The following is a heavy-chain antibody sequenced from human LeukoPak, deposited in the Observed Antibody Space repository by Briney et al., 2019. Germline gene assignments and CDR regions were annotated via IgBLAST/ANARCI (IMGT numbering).Heavy chain of an antibody. J-gene: IGHJ1*01. D-gene: IGHD3-16*02. CDR3: VVLPMDPSYNHNNRDYPTGAD. CDR1: GFTFSGYG. CDR2: VSFHGGTS. Sequence: GRSLTLSCAASGFTFSGYGADWVCRAPGKGLEWVAYVSFHGGTSYYADSVKGRFTISRDNSKNRLFLHMSDLRVEDTAIYYCVVLPMDPSYNHNNRDYPTGADWGQGTLVTVST. V-gene: IGHV3-33*01.